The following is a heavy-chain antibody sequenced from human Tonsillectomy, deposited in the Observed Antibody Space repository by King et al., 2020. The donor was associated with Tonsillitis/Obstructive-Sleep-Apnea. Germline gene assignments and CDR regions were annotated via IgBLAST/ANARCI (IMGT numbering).Heavy chain of an antibody. CDR3: ARDRRDYSDISGYPYPPWYFDY. CDR2: ISYDGNDK. J-gene: IGHJ4*02. D-gene: IGHD3-22*01. Sequence: VQLVESGGGVVQPGRSLRLSCAASGFTFSSYAMHWVRQAPGKGLEWVAVISYDGNDKYYADSVKGRFTISRDNSKNTLYMQMNSLRAEDTAVYYCARDRRDYSDISGYPYPPWYFDYWGQGTLVTGSS. V-gene: IGHV3-30*04. CDR1: GFTFSSYA.